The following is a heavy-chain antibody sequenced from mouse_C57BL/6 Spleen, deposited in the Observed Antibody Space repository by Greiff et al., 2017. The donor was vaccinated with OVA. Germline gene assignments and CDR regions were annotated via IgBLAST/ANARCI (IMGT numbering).Heavy chain of an antibody. D-gene: IGHD2-12*01. Sequence: EVNVVESGGGLVKPGGSLKLSCAASGFTFSDYGMHWVRQAPEKGLEWVAYISSGSSTIYYADTVKGRFTISRDNAKNTLFLQMTSLRSEDTAMYYWARQLYDLYYAMDYWGQGTSVTVSS. CDR2: ISSGSSTI. CDR3: ARQLYDLYYAMDY. J-gene: IGHJ4*01. V-gene: IGHV5-17*01. CDR1: GFTFSDYG.